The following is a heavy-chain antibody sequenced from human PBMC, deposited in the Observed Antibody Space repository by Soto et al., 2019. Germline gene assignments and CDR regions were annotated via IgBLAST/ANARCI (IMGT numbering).Heavy chain of an antibody. CDR3: ASSSPFHY. CDR1: SASLSSSTYY. D-gene: IGHD6-6*01. V-gene: IGHV4-39*01. CDR2: IYYSGNT. J-gene: IGHJ4*02. Sequence: SETLSLTCSVSSASLSSSTYYWSWIRQPPGRGPEWIGSIYYSGNTYYKPSLKSRVSISIDTSRNQFSLKLTSVTAADTGVYYCASSSPFHYWGPGILVTAPQ.